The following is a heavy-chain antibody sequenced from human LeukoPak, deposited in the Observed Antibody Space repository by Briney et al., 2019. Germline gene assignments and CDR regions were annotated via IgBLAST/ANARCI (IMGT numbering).Heavy chain of an antibody. CDR2: ISWNSGSI. CDR1: GFTFDDYA. J-gene: IGHJ6*02. CDR3: AKATDPGPYYYYGMDV. D-gene: IGHD3-10*01. Sequence: GGSLRLSCAASGFTFDDYAMHWVRQAPGKGLEWGSGISWNSGSIGYADSVKGRFTISRDNAKNSLYLQMNSLRAEDTALYYCAKATDPGPYYYYGMDVWGQGTTVTVSS. V-gene: IGHV3-9*01.